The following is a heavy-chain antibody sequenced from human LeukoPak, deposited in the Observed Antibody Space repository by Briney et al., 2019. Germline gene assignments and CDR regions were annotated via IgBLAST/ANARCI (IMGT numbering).Heavy chain of an antibody. CDR1: GGSISSYY. CDR3: ARGFRGAVAGLLFDY. V-gene: IGHV4-4*07. J-gene: IGHJ4*02. Sequence: PSETLSLTCTVSGGSISSYYWSWIRQPAGKGLEWIGRIYTSGSTNYNPPLKSRVTMSVDTSKNQFSLKLSSVTAADTAVYYCARGFRGAVAGLLFDYWGQGTLVTVSS. D-gene: IGHD6-19*01. CDR2: IYTSGST.